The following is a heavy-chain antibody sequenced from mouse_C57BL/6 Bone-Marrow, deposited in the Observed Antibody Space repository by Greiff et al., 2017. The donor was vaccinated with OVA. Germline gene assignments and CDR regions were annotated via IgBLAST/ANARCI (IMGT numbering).Heavy chain of an antibody. CDR1: GYTFTSYG. Sequence: QVQLQQSGAELARPGASVKLSCKASGYTFTSYGISWVKQRTGPGLEWIGEIYPRSGNTYYNEKFKGKATLTADKSSSTAYMELRSLTSEDSAVYFYARSRSYCFAYWGQGTLVTVSA. D-gene: IGHD2-12*01. V-gene: IGHV1-81*01. CDR2: IYPRSGNT. J-gene: IGHJ3*01. CDR3: ARSRSYCFAY.